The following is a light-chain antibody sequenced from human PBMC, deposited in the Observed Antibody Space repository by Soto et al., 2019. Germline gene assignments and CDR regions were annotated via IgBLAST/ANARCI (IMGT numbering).Light chain of an antibody. CDR3: QHYGSSPRT. Sequence: EIVLTQSPGTLSLSPGETATLSCRASQSVTSGYLAWYQQKPGQAPRLLIYGASSRATGIPDRFSGSGSGTDFSLTISRLEPEDCAVYYCQHYGSSPRTFGQGTKLEIK. CDR1: QSVTSGY. J-gene: IGKJ2*01. V-gene: IGKV3-20*01. CDR2: GAS.